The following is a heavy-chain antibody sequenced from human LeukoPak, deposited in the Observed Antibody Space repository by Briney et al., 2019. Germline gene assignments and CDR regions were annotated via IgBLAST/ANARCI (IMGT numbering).Heavy chain of an antibody. V-gene: IGHV4-38-2*02. CDR3: AREGYYNKAPDY. J-gene: IGHJ4*02. Sequence: SETLCLTCTVSGYSISSSYYWGWIRQPPGKGLEWIGNINHSGSTYFNPSLKSRVTISVDTSKNQFSLKLSSVTAADTAVYYCAREGYYNKAPDYWGQGTLVTVSS. D-gene: IGHD3-22*01. CDR2: INHSGST. CDR1: GYSISSSYY.